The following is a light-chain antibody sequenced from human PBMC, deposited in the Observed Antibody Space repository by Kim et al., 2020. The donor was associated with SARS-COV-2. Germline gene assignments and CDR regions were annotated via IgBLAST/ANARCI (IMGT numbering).Light chain of an antibody. V-gene: IGKV3-15*01. CDR3: QQYNKWPLT. Sequence: VSPGESSTLSCRARQSVSGNLAWYQHKPGQAPRLLIYGASTRATGIPARFSGSGSETEFTLTISSLQSEDVALYYCQQYNKWPLTFGRGTKVDIK. CDR2: GAS. CDR1: QSVSGN. J-gene: IGKJ4*01.